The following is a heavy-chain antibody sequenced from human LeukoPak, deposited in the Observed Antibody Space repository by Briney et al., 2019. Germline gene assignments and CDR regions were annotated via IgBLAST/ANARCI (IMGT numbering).Heavy chain of an antibody. Sequence: GASVKVSCKASGYTFTSYGISWVRQAPGQGLEWMGWISAYNGNTKYVQKLQGRVTMTTDTSTSTAYMELRSLRSDDTAVYYCARDPSTSIAAAGMDPYYYYMDVLGKGTTVTVSS. CDR1: GYTFTSYG. CDR3: ARDPSTSIAAAGMDPYYYYMDV. D-gene: IGHD6-13*01. J-gene: IGHJ6*03. CDR2: ISAYNGNT. V-gene: IGHV1-18*01.